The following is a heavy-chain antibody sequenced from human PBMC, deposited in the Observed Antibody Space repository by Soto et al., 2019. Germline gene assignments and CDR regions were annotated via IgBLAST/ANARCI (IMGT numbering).Heavy chain of an antibody. CDR2: IWYDGSNK. CDR1: GFTFSSYG. J-gene: IGHJ6*03. V-gene: IGHV3-33*01. CDR3: ARDGHYGDYYYMDV. Sequence: HPGGSLRLSCAASGFTFSSYGMHWVRQAPGKGLEWVAVIWYDGSNKYYADSVKGRFTISRDNSKNTLYLQMNSLRAEDTAVYYCARDGHYGDYYYMDVWGKGTTVTVSS. D-gene: IGHD4-17*01.